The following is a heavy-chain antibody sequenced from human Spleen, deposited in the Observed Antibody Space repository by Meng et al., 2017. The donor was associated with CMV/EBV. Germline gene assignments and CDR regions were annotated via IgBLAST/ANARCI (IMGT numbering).Heavy chain of an antibody. CDR1: GGCISSSSYY. CDR2: IYYSGST. D-gene: IGHD1-26*01. J-gene: IGHJ4*02. CDR3: ARGGASSDY. Sequence: PLQESAPGLVHPSGTLALTSTVSGGCISSSSYYRGWIRQPPGKGLEWIGSIYYSGSTYYNPSLKSRVTISLDTSKNQFSLKLSSVTAADTAVYYCARGGASSDYWGQGTLVTVSS. V-gene: IGHV4-39*07.